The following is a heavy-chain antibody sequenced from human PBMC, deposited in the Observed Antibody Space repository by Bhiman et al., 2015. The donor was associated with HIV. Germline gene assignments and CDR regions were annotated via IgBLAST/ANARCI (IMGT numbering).Heavy chain of an antibody. V-gene: IGHV3-7*01. J-gene: IGHJ4*02. Sequence: EIQLMQSGGGLVQPGGSLTLSCAVSGFTLSDYWMSWIRRPPGKGLEWMANIKQDGSEKNYADSVRGRFTISRDNTHNFLYLQMNFLGAEDTAMYYCARERGNVLQFLEWLSAPYYFDYWGQGTLVTVSS. CDR1: GFTLSDYW. CDR3: ARERGNVLQFLEWLSAPYYFDY. D-gene: IGHD3-3*01. CDR2: IKQDGSEK.